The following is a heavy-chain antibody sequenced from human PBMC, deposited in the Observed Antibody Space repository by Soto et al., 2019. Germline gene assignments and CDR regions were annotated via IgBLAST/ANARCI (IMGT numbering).Heavy chain of an antibody. CDR2: INHSGST. Sequence: SETLSLTCAVYGGSFSGYYWSWIRQPPGKGLEWIGEINHSGSTNYNPSLKSRVTISVDTSKNQFSLKLSSVTAADTAVYYCARGALLTGYYRRNWFDPWGQGTLVTVSS. D-gene: IGHD3-9*01. CDR3: ARGALLTGYYRRNWFDP. J-gene: IGHJ5*02. CDR1: GGSFSGYY. V-gene: IGHV4-34*01.